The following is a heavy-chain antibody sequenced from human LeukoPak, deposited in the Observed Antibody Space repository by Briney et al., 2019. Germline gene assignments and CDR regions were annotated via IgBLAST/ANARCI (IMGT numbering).Heavy chain of an antibody. V-gene: IGHV1-2*02. J-gene: IGHJ5*02. D-gene: IGHD3-10*01. CDR3: ARWFGEPDLQLDP. CDR1: GYTFIGHY. Sequence: ASVKVSCKASGYTFIGHYVHWVRQAPGQGLEWMGWINPKNGVTNYAHKFQGRVTMTRDTSISTAHMELRSLRPDDTAVYFCARWFGEPDLQLDPWGQGTLVTVSS. CDR2: INPKNGVT.